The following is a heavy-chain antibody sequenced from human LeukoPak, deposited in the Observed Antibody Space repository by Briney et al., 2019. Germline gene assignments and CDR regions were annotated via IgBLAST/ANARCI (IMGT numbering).Heavy chain of an antibody. J-gene: IGHJ3*02. CDR2: IIPIFGTA. D-gene: IGHD2-2*01. Sequence: ASVKVSCKASGGTFSSYAIRWVRQAPGQGLEWVGGIIPIFGTANYAEKFQGRVTITTDESTSTAYMELSSLRSEDTAVYFCARGYCSSTSCYRGRGAFDIWGQGTMVTVSS. CDR3: ARGYCSSTSCYRGRGAFDI. V-gene: IGHV1-69*05. CDR1: GGTFSSYA.